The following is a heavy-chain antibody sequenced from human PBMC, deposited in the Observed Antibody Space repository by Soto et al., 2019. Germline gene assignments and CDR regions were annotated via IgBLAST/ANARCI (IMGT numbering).Heavy chain of an antibody. CDR1: GYTFTSYD. J-gene: IGHJ6*03. V-gene: IGHV1-8*01. Sequence: ASVKVSCKASGYTFTSYDINWVRQATGQGLEWMGWMNPNSGNTGYAQKFQGRVTMTRNTPISTAYMELSSLRSEDTAVYYCARAPTIFGVAVQNPYYYYYMDVWGKGTTVTVSS. CDR2: MNPNSGNT. CDR3: ARAPTIFGVAVQNPYYYYYMDV. D-gene: IGHD3-3*01.